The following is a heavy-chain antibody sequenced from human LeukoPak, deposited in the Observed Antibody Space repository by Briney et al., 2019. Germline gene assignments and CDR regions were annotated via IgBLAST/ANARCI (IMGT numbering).Heavy chain of an antibody. CDR1: GGSFSGYY. CDR3: ARWRVIAAAGIDY. Sequence: SETLSLTCAVYGGSFSGYYWSWIRQPPGKGLEWIGEINHSGSTNYNPSLKSRVTISVDTSKSQFSLKLSSVTAADTAVYYCARWRVIAAAGIDYWGQGTLVTVSS. J-gene: IGHJ4*02. CDR2: INHSGST. D-gene: IGHD6-13*01. V-gene: IGHV4-34*01.